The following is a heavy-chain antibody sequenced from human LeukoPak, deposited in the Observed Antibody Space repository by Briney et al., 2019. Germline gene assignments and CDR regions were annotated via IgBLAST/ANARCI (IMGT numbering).Heavy chain of an antibody. CDR3: ARAQVTMVRGVQHDAFDI. D-gene: IGHD3-10*01. V-gene: IGHV3-21*01. Sequence: GGSLRLSCAASGFTFSSYSMNWVRQAPGKGLEWVSSISSSSSYIYYADSVKGRFTISRDNAKNSLYLQMNSLRAEDTAVYYCARAQVTMVRGVQHDAFDIWGQGTMVTVSS. CDR2: ISSSSSYI. J-gene: IGHJ3*02. CDR1: GFTFSSYS.